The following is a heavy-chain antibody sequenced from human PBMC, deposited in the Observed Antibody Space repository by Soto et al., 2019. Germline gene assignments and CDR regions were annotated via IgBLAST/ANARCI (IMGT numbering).Heavy chain of an antibody. CDR2: IRQDGSVK. J-gene: IGHJ4*02. Sequence: EVQLVESGGALVQPGGSLRLSCEVSGFSFSTYWRSWVRHGPGKGLEWVANIRQDGSVKNYVDSVKGRFTISRDNAKNSLYLQMSSLRAEDTAVYYCVRGGWSIDYWGQGTLVTVSS. D-gene: IGHD2-8*01. CDR3: VRGGWSIDY. CDR1: GFSFSTYW. V-gene: IGHV3-7*04.